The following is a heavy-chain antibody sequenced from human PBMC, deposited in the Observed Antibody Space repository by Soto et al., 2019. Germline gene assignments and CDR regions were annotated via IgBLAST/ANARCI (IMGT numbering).Heavy chain of an antibody. Sequence: GVSLRLSCVVSGFTFTSYAMNWVRQAPGKGLEWVSVISGSGGSTDYADSVKGRFTISRDNSKNTLYLQMNGLRAEDTAVYYCKKDDARFQYDAMDVWGHGTTVTAP. V-gene: IGHV3-23*01. CDR2: ISGSGGST. CDR3: KKDDARFQYDAMDV. CDR1: GFTFTSYA. D-gene: IGHD3-3*01. J-gene: IGHJ6*02.